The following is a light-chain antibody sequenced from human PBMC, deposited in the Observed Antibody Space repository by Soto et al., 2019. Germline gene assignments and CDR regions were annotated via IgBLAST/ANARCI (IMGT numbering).Light chain of an antibody. J-gene: IGKJ1*01. CDR2: AAS. Sequence: DIQLTQSPSSLSASVGDRVTITCRASQSLSSYLNWYQQKSGKAPKLLIHAASSLQSGVLSRFSGSGSGTDFTLTISSLQPEDFATYYCQQSYSTPHTCGQGTKVEIK. CDR3: QQSYSTPHT. V-gene: IGKV1-39*01. CDR1: QSLSSY.